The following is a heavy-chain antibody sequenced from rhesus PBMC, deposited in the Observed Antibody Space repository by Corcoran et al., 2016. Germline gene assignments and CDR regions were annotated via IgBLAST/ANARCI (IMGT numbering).Heavy chain of an antibody. D-gene: IGHD6-31*01. J-gene: IGHJ5-2*02. V-gene: IGHV5S1*01. Sequence: EVQLVQSGAEVKRPGESLRISCKTSGYSFSSSWISWVRQMPGKGLEWMGSNYPGDSDTRYNPSFQGHVTISAGKSISTTYLQWSSLKASDPATYYCAKVSAAAVWGRGVLVTVSS. CDR3: AKVSAAAV. CDR1: GYSFSSSW. CDR2: NYPGDSDT.